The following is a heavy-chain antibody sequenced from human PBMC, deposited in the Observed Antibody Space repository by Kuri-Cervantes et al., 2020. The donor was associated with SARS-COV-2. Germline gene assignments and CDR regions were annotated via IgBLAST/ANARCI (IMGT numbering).Heavy chain of an antibody. Sequence: GGSLRLSCAASGFTFSDDAMSWVRQAPGKGLEWVSGISSGGSSTYYPDSVKGRFTISRDNYKNTLYLQMSSLRAEDTAVYYCAKDNSENGRSYWYFDLWGRGTLVTVSS. J-gene: IGHJ2*01. V-gene: IGHV3-23*01. CDR2: ISSGGSST. CDR1: GFTFSDDA. CDR3: AKDNSENGRSYWYFDL. D-gene: IGHD1-1*01.